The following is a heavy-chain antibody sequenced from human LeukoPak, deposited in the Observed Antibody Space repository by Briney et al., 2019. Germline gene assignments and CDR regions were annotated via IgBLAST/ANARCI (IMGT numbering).Heavy chain of an antibody. Sequence: GGSLRLSCAASGFTFGDTWMNWVRQVPGQGLEWVASIKQDGSEKFYVASVKGRFTISRDNGKSSLYLQMNSLRAEDTALYYCATSYDMGWLIGYWGQGTLVTVSS. D-gene: IGHD3/OR15-3a*01. CDR3: ATSYDMGWLIGY. CDR1: GFTFGDTW. J-gene: IGHJ4*02. CDR2: IKQDGSEK. V-gene: IGHV3-7*03.